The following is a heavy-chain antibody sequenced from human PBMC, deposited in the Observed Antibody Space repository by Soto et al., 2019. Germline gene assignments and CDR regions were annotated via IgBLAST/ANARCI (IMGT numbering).Heavy chain of an antibody. D-gene: IGHD3-22*01. V-gene: IGHV3-23*01. J-gene: IGHJ4*02. CDR3: APQPSITMIVVVTPH. CDR1: GFTFSSCA. Sequence: GGSLRLSCAASGFTFSSCAMGWVRQAPGKGLEWVSDIIDSGGSTYYADSVKGRFTISRDNSKSTLYLQMNSLRAEDTALYYCAPQPSITMIVVVTPHWGQGTLVTSPQ. CDR2: IIDSGGST.